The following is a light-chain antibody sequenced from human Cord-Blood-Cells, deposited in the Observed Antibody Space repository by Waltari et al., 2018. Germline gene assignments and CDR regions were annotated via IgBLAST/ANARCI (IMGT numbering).Light chain of an antibody. J-gene: IGLJ2*01. V-gene: IGLV2-14*01. CDR2: DVS. CDR1: SSDDGGYNY. CDR3: SSYTSSSTYVV. Sequence: QSALTQPASVSGSPGQSITISCTGTSSDDGGYNYVSWYQQHPSKAPKLMIFDVSKRPSGVSNRFSGSKSGNTASLTISGLQAEDEADYYCSSYTSSSTYVVFGGGTKLTVL.